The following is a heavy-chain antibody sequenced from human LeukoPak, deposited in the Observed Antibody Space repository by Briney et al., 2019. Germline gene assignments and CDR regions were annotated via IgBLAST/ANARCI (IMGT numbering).Heavy chain of an antibody. D-gene: IGHD2-15*01. V-gene: IGHV4-39*07. J-gene: IGHJ4*02. CDR3: ARDSPPAYCSGGSCYFDS. CDR2: IYYSGST. Sequence: SETLSLTCTVSGGSISSSSYYWGWIRQPPGKGLEWIGSIYYSGSTYYNPSLKSRVTISRDTSKNEFSLNLSSVTAADTAVYYCARDSPPAYCSGGSCYFDSWGQGTLVTVSS. CDR1: GGSISSSSYY.